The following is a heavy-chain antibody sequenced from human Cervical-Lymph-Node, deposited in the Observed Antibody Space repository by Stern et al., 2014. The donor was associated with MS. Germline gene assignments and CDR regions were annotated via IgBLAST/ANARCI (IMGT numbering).Heavy chain of an antibody. CDR1: GFTFSLYG. V-gene: IGHV3-33*01. Sequence: VQLVESGGGVVQPGRSLRLSCAASGFTFSLYGMNWVRQAPGKGLEWVAVIWCDGSQIYYADSVKGRFSISRDHSKNSLYLHMNSLRAEDTAVYYCTRDVPITARPSDYAIDVWGQGTTVAVSS. J-gene: IGHJ6*02. CDR3: TRDVPITARPSDYAIDV. D-gene: IGHD6-6*01. CDR2: IWCDGSQI.